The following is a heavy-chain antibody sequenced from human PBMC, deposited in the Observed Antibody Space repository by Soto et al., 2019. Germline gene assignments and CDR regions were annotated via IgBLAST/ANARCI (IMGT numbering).Heavy chain of an antibody. CDR1: GGSISSGGYS. CDR2: IYHSGST. D-gene: IGHD6-19*01. V-gene: IGHV4-30-2*01. CDR3: ARVWDSSGWYWFDP. Sequence: PSETLSLTCAVSGGSISSGGYSWSWIRQPPGKGLEWIGYIYHSGSTYYNPSLKSRVTISVDRSKNQFSLKLSSVTAADTAVYYCARVWDSSGWYWFDPWGQGTLVTAPQ. J-gene: IGHJ5*02.